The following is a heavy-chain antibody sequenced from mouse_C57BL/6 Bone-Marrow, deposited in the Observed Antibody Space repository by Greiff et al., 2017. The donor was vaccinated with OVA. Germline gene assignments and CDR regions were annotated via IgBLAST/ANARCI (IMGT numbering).Heavy chain of an antibody. CDR3: ARDRAYYGSWFAY. Sequence: EVKLQESGGGLVKPGGSLKLSCAASGFTFSSYAMSWVRQTPEKRLEWVATISDGGSYTYYPDNVKGRFTISRDNAKNNLYLQMSHLKSEDTAMYYCARDRAYYGSWFAYWGQGTLVTVSA. CDR2: ISDGGSYT. J-gene: IGHJ3*01. CDR1: GFTFSSYA. V-gene: IGHV5-4*01. D-gene: IGHD1-1*01.